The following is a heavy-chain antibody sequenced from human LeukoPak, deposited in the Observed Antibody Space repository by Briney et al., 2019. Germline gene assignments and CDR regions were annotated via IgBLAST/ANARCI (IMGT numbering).Heavy chain of an antibody. CDR1: GFTVSNNY. Sequence: GGSLRLSCAASGFTVSNNYMSWVRQAPGKGLEWVSVMYSGGSTYYADSVQGRFTISRDSSKNTLYLQMNGLRAEDTAVYYCARKYYYDSSGSDAFDIWGQGTMVTVSS. V-gene: IGHV3-53*01. CDR3: ARKYYYDSSGSDAFDI. CDR2: MYSGGST. J-gene: IGHJ3*02. D-gene: IGHD3-22*01.